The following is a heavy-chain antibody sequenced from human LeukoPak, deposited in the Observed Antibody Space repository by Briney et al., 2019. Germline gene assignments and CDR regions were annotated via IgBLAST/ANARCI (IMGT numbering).Heavy chain of an antibody. CDR2: FYHSGST. CDR3: ARHDFYSNYPHNWFDP. Sequence: SGTLSLTCAVSAYSIGSGYYWGWIRQPPGKGLEWIGSFYHSGSTYYNPSLKSRVTISVDTSKNQFSLKLSSVTAADTAVYYCARHDFYSNYPHNWFDPWGQGTLVTVSS. V-gene: IGHV4-38-2*01. D-gene: IGHD4-11*01. CDR1: AYSIGSGYY. J-gene: IGHJ5*02.